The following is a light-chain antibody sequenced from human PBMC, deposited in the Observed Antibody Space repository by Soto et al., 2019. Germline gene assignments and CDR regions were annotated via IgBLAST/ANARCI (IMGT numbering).Light chain of an antibody. CDR1: QSINTW. Sequence: DIQMTQSPSTLSASVGDRVTITCRASQSINTWLAWYQQKPGKAPKLLIYDASTLETGVPSRFSGSGSGTEFTLTISSLQPDDSATYFCQQYNRYSWTFGQGTKVEI. V-gene: IGKV1-5*01. J-gene: IGKJ1*01. CDR3: QQYNRYSWT. CDR2: DAS.